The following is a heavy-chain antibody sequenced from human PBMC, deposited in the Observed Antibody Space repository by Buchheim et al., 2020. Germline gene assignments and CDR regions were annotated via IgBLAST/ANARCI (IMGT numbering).Heavy chain of an antibody. CDR1: GFTFSSYS. CDR2: ILCDGSTT. V-gene: IGHV3-33*01. CDR3: ARDGFYNWKHDC. J-gene: IGHJ4*02. D-gene: IGHD1-1*01. Sequence: QVQLVESGGGVVQPGRSLRLSCAASGFTFSSYSMHWVRQAPGKGLEWVAFILCDGSTTYYADSVKGRFTISRDNSKNSLYLQMNGMRVEDTAGDYCARDGFYNWKHDCWGQGTL.